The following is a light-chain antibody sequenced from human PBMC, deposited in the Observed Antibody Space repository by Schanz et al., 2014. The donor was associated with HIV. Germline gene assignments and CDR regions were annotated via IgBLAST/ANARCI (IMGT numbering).Light chain of an antibody. CDR3: ISYTRDTVL. CDR2: DGS. CDR1: NSDINFYYY. Sequence: QSVLTQPASVSGSTGQSITISCTGPNSDINFYYYVSWFQQHPGKAPQLMIYDGSRRPSGVSNRFSGSKSDNAASLTISGLQPEDEADYYCISYTRDTVLFGGGTKLTVL. V-gene: IGLV2-14*03. J-gene: IGLJ2*01.